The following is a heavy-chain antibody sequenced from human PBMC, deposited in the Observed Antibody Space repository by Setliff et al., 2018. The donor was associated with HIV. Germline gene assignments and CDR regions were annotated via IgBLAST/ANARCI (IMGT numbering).Heavy chain of an antibody. CDR1: GFTFNNYA. CDR3: ARGRDTFDI. CDR2: ISGDGGRT. Sequence: PGGSLRLSCAASGFTFNNYAMGWVRQARGKGLEWVSAISGDGGRTYVAGPVKGRLSTSRDNSKNTMYLQMNSLRVEDTAMYYCARGRDTFDIWGQGTMVTVSS. J-gene: IGHJ3*02. V-gene: IGHV3-23*01.